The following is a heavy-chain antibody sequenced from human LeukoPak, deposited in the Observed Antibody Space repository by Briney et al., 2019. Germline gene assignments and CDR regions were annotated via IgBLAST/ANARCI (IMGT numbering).Heavy chain of an antibody. Sequence: GGSLRLSCAASGFTVSSNYMSWVRQPRGEGLEWVSVIYSGGSTYYADSVKGRFTISRHNSKNTLYLQMNSLRAEDTAVYYCARETDCRSTSCYYYGMDVWGQGTTVTVSS. J-gene: IGHJ6*02. CDR3: ARETDCRSTSCYYYGMDV. CDR1: GFTVSSNY. CDR2: IYSGGST. D-gene: IGHD2-2*01. V-gene: IGHV3-53*04.